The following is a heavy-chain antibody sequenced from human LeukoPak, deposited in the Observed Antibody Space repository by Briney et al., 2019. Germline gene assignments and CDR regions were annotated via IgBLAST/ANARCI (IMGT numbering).Heavy chain of an antibody. CDR3: ARHPEPGYCSSTSCHESYFDY. CDR2: ISGSGGRP. CDR1: GFTFSSCA. D-gene: IGHD2-2*01. Sequence: PGGSLRLSCAASGFTFSSCAMSWVRQAPGKGLEWVSAISGSGGRPYYADSVKGRFTISRDNSKNTLYLQMNSLRAEDTAAYYCARHPEPGYCSSTSCHESYFDYWGQGTLVTVSS. J-gene: IGHJ4*02. V-gene: IGHV3-23*01.